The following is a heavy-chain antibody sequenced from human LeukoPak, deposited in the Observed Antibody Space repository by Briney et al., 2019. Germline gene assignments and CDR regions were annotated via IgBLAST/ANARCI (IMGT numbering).Heavy chain of an antibody. CDR1: GFTFSSYW. D-gene: IGHD3-16*01. J-gene: IGHJ1*01. CDR2: INSDETIS. V-gene: IGHV3-74*01. CDR3: LYGGYFQH. Sequence: PGGSLRLSCAASGFTFSSYWMHWVRQVPNQGLMWVSRINSDETISEYVDSVNGRFTISRDNAKNTLYLQMNSLRAKDTAVYFCLYGGYFQHWGQGTLVTVSS.